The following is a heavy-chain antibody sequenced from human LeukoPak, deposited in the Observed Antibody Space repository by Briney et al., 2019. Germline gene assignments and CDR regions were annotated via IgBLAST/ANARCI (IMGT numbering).Heavy chain of an antibody. J-gene: IGHJ5*02. Sequence: GASVKVSCKASGYTLTSYHLHWVRQAPGQGLEWMGGIIPTFGTANYAQKFQGRVTITADESTSTAYMELSSLRSEDTAVYYCAREGQPHYYDSGNWFDPWGQGTLVTVSS. CDR1: GYTLTSYH. CDR2: IIPTFGTA. CDR3: AREGQPHYYDSGNWFDP. D-gene: IGHD3-22*01. V-gene: IGHV1-69*13.